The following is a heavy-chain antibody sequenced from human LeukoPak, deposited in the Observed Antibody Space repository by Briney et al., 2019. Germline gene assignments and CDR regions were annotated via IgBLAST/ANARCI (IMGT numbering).Heavy chain of an antibody. CDR1: GYTFTTYY. J-gene: IGHJ4*02. V-gene: IGHV1-46*01. CDR3: ARQWYYGSGSYLHPYYFDY. Sequence: ASVKVSCKASGYTFTTYYMHWVRQAPGQGLEWMGIINPSGGSTSYAQKFQGRVTITADESTSTAYMELSSLRSEDTAVYYCARQWYYGSGSYLHPYYFDYWGQGTLVTVSS. D-gene: IGHD3-10*01. CDR2: INPSGGST.